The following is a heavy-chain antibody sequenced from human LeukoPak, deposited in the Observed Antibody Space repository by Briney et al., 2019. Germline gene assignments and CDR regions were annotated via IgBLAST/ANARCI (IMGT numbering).Heavy chain of an antibody. CDR3: TGVAYCTNGVCYRYFDY. CDR2: INPNSGGT. V-gene: IGHV1-2*02. J-gene: IGHJ4*02. D-gene: IGHD2-8*01. Sequence: ASVKVFCKASGYTFTGYFMHWVRQAPGQGLEWMGWINPNSGGTNYVQKFQGRVTMTGDTSVSTAYMELSSLTSDDTAVYYCTGVAYCTNGVCYRYFDYWGQGTLVTVSS. CDR1: GYTFTGYF.